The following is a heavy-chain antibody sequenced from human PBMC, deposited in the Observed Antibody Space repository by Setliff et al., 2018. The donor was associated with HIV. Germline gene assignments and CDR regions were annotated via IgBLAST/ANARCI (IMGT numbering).Heavy chain of an antibody. J-gene: IGHJ4*02. Sequence: SETLSLTCAVYGGSFSDIGGSFTDYYWIWIRQPPGKGLEWIGEINHSGSTYYNPSLKTRVTISVDGSKNQFSLKLKSVTAADTAVYYCARWHPPYGFWEEDYWGQGILVTVSS. CDR3: ARWHPPYGFWEEDY. D-gene: IGHD3-10*01. CDR2: INHSGST. CDR1: GGSFSDIGGSFTDYY. V-gene: IGHV4-34*01.